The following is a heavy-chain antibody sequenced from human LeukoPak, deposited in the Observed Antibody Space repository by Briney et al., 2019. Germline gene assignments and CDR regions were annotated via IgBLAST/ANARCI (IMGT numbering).Heavy chain of an antibody. CDR3: ARLGAYYYDTSGYYYNRYFDY. V-gene: IGHV4-38-2*01. Sequence: PSESLSLTCSASGFSFSSGYLCGGGRPSRGRLQELVGISYHSGSTYYNPSYKSPVTISVDTSKNQFSLKLSSVTAADTAVYYCARLGAYYYDTSGYYYNRYFDYWGQGTLVTVSS. CDR2: SYHSGST. CDR1: GFSFSSGYL. J-gene: IGHJ4*02. D-gene: IGHD3-22*01.